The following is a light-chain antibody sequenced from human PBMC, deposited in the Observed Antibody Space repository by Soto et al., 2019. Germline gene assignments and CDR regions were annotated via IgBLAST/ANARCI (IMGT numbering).Light chain of an antibody. CDR2: RAS. Sequence: DIQMTQSPSTLSASAGDRVTITCRASQNIDMYLAWYQQKPGQAPSLLIYRASSLQSGVPSRFSGSGSGPEFTLPISSPQPDDFATYYCQQSITYPWTFGQGTKVDIK. CDR3: QQSITYPWT. J-gene: IGKJ1*01. V-gene: IGKV1-5*03. CDR1: QNIDMY.